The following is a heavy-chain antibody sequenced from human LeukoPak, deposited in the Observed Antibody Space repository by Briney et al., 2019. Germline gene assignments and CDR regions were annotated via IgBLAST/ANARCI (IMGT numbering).Heavy chain of an antibody. CDR3: AKGTDYYGSGGHFDF. Sequence: PGGSLRLSCAASGCTFSSYAMSWVRQAPGEGLEWVSGISGGATSTDYADSVRGRFSISRDNFKNTVSLQMSSLRAEDTATYYCAKGTDYYGSGGHFDFWGQGALVTVSS. CDR2: ISGGATST. J-gene: IGHJ4*02. CDR1: GCTFSSYA. D-gene: IGHD3-10*01. V-gene: IGHV3-23*01.